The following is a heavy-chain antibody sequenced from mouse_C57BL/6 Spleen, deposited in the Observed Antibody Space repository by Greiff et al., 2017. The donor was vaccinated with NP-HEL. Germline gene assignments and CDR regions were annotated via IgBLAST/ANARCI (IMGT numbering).Heavy chain of an antibody. V-gene: IGHV1-80*01. CDR1: GYAFSSYW. CDR3: ARLGTRDAMDY. CDR2: IYPGDGDT. D-gene: IGHD2-3*01. J-gene: IGHJ4*01. Sequence: VQLQESGAELVKPGASVKISCKASGYAFSSYWMNWVKQRPGKGLEWIGQIYPGDGDTNYNGKFKGKATLTADKSSSTAYMQLSSLTSEDSAVYFCARLGTRDAMDYWGQGTSVTVSS.